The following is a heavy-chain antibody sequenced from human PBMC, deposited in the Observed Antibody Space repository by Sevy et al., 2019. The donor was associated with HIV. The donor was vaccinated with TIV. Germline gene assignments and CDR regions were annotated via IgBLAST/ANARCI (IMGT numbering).Heavy chain of an antibody. J-gene: IGHJ4*02. D-gene: IGHD5-12*01. CDR1: GGSISSSSYY. V-gene: IGHV4-39*01. CDR2: IYYSGST. CDR3: VRGGDGYNYDPIDY. Sequence: SETLSLTCTVSGGSISSSSYYWGWIRQPPGKGLEWIGSIYYSGSTYYNPSLKSRVTISVDTSKNQFSLKLSSVTAADTAVYYCVRGGDGYNYDPIDYWGQGTLVTVSS.